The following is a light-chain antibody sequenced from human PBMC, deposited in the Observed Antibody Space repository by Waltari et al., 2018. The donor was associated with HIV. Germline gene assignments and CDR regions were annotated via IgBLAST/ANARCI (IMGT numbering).Light chain of an antibody. CDR1: QSFSSN. V-gene: IGKV3-15*01. J-gene: IGKJ4*01. Sequence: EIVMTQSPATLSVSPGERATLSCRASQSFSSNLAWYHQKPGQAPRLLSYGASTRATGIPARFSGSGSGTEFTLTISSLQSEDFAVYYCQQYNNWPPLTFGGGTKVEIK. CDR2: GAS. CDR3: QQYNNWPPLT.